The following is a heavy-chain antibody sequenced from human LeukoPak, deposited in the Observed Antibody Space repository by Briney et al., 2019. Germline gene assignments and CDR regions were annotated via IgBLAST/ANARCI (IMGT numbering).Heavy chain of an antibody. J-gene: IGHJ4*02. CDR1: GYTFTSYG. V-gene: IGHV1-18*01. D-gene: IGHD2-2*01. Sequence: VASVKVSCRASGYTFTSYGISWVRQAPGQGLEWMGWISAYNGNTNYAQKLQGRVTMTTDTSTSTAYMELRSLRSDDTAVYYCARDLGYCSSTSCYDLDYWGQGTLVTVSS. CDR3: ARDLGYCSSTSCYDLDY. CDR2: ISAYNGNT.